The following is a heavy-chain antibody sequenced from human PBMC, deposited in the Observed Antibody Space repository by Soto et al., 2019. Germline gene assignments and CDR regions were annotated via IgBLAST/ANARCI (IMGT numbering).Heavy chain of an antibody. CDR1: GYSFTSYW. D-gene: IGHD2-2*01. CDR3: ARHSNQLLGFDY. Sequence: EVQLVQSGAEVKKPGESLRISCKGSGYSFTSYWISWVRQMPGKGLEWMGRIDPSDSYTNYSPSFQGHVTISADKSIRTAYLQWSCLKASHTAMYYCARHSNQLLGFDYWGQGTLVTVSS. V-gene: IGHV5-10-1*01. J-gene: IGHJ4*02. CDR2: IDPSDSYT.